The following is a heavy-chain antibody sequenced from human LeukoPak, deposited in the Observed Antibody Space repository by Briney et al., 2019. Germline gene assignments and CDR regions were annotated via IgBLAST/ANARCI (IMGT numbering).Heavy chain of an antibody. V-gene: IGHV3-23*01. CDR1: GFTFSSYA. D-gene: IGHD6-19*01. CDR3: AKSSGYSSGWYGTFDY. Sequence: GGSLRLSCAASGFTFSSYAMSWVRQAPGKGLEWVSAISGSGGSTYYADSVKGRFTISRDNSKNTLYLQMNSLRAEDTAVYYCAKSSGYSSGWYGTFDYWGQGTLVTVSS. CDR2: ISGSGGST. J-gene: IGHJ4*02.